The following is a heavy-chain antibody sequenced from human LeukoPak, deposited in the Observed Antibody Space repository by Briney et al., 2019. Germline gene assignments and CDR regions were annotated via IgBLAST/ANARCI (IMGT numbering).Heavy chain of an antibody. V-gene: IGHV4-34*01. CDR2: INHSGST. Sequence: SETLSLTCAVYGGSFSGYYWSWIRQPPGKGLEWIGEINHSGSTNYNPSLKSRVTISVDTSKNQFSLKLSSVTASDTAVYYCARGTRYSGYEGYWGQGTLVTVSS. CDR1: GGSFSGYY. J-gene: IGHJ4*02. D-gene: IGHD5-12*01. CDR3: ARGTRYSGYEGY.